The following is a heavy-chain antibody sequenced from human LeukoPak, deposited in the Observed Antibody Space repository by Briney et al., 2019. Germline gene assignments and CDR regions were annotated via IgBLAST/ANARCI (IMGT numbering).Heavy chain of an antibody. CDR1: GFTFSSYG. CDR3: AKDNSGGDCLAYFDY. D-gene: IGHD2-21*02. J-gene: IGHJ4*02. V-gene: IGHV3-33*06. Sequence: QPGRFLRLSCAASGFTFSSYGMHWVRQAPGKGLEWVAVIWYDGSNKYYADSVKGRFTISRDNSKNTLYLQMNSLRAEDTAVYYCAKDNSGGDCLAYFDYWAREPWSPSPQ. CDR2: IWYDGSNK.